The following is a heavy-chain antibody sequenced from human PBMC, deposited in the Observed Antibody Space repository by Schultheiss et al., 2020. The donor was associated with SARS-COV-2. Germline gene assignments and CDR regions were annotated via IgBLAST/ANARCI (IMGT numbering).Heavy chain of an antibody. J-gene: IGHJ3*02. V-gene: IGHV4-59*01. CDR3: AKDYEDGDYIDAFDI. Sequence: SETLSLTCTVSGGSISSYYWSWIRQPPGKGLEWIGYIYYSGSTNYNPSLKSRVTISVDTSKNQFSLKLSSVTAADTAVYYCAKDYEDGDYIDAFDIWGQGTGVKVSS. CDR1: GGSISSYY. CDR2: IYYSGST. D-gene: IGHD4-17*01.